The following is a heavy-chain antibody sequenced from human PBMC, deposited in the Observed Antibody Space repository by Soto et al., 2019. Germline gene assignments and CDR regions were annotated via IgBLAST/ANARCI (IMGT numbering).Heavy chain of an antibody. J-gene: IGHJ5*02. CDR3: ARAYRDCSSTSFYRGWFDP. V-gene: IGHV4-4*07. CDR1: GGSISSFY. CDR2: IYTSGST. Sequence: QVQLQESGTGLVKHSETLSLTCTVSGGSISSFYWSWIRQPAGKGLLWIGRIYTSGSTNYNPSLQSRFTMSVDTSKNQFVLKRSSVTAADTAVYYCARAYRDCSSTSFYRGWFDPRSQGPLVTVSS. D-gene: IGHD2-2*02.